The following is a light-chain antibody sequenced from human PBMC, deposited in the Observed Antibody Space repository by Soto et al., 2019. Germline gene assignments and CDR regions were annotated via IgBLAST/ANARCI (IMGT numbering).Light chain of an antibody. CDR3: SSYTSSSTHVV. V-gene: IGLV2-14*01. CDR1: SSDVGVYNY. J-gene: IGLJ2*01. CDR2: EFS. Sequence: QSALTQPASVSGSPGQSITISCTGTSSDVGVYNYVSWYQQHPGKAPKLMIYEFSNRPSGVSNRFSGSKSGNTASLTISGLQAEDEADYYCSSYTSSSTHVVFGGGTKVTVL.